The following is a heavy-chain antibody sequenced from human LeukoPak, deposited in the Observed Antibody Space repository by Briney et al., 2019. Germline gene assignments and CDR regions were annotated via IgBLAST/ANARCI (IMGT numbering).Heavy chain of an antibody. V-gene: IGHV1-69*05. CDR3: ARDPTSEDSSLSVTDY. CDR2: IIPIFGTA. Sequence: SVKVSCKASGGTFSSYAISWVRQAPGQGLEWMGRIIPIFGTANYAQKFQGRVTITTDESTSTAYMELSSLRSENPAVYYCARDPTSEDSSLSVTDYWGQGPLVTVSS. CDR1: GGTFSSYA. J-gene: IGHJ4*02. D-gene: IGHD1-14*01.